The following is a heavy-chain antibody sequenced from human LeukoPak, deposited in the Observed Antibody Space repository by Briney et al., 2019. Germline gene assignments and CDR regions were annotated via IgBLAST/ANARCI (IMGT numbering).Heavy chain of an antibody. CDR1: GFTFSRDW. D-gene: IGHD1-1*01. CDR3: ASSPNWKGAEYYFEH. Sequence: GGSLRLTCAGPGDTDSGFTFSRDWMTWVRQPPGKGLEWVANINQDTFQKYYADSVKGRFTISRDHAKNSVYLQMDRLGVDDTAVYFCASSPNWKGAEYYFEHWGPGTPVLVSS. CDR2: INQDTFQK. V-gene: IGHV3-7*01. J-gene: IGHJ4*02.